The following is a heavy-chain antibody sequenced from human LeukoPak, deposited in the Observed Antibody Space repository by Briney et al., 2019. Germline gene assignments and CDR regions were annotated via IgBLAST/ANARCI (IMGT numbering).Heavy chain of an antibody. J-gene: IGHJ4*02. CDR3: AKDAQRQYDFWSGYYFDY. CDR2: ISGSGGST. V-gene: IGHV3-23*01. D-gene: IGHD3-3*01. Sequence: GGSLRLSCAASGFTFSSYAMSWVRQAPGKGLEWVSAISGSGGSTYYADSVKGRFTISRDNSKNTRYLQMNSLRAEDTAVYYCAKDAQRQYDFWSGYYFDYWGQGTLVTVSS. CDR1: GFTFSSYA.